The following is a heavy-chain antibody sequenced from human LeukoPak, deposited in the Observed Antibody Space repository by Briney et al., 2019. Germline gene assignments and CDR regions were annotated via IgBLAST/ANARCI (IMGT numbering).Heavy chain of an antibody. CDR3: GAGILFLDY. D-gene: IGHD3-3*01. CDR2: ISYDGSNK. CDR1: GFSFSTYG. V-gene: IGHV3-30*03. J-gene: IGHJ4*02. Sequence: GGSLRLSCAASGFSFSTYGIHWVRQAPGKGLEWVALISYDGSNKYYADSVKGRFTISRDNSKNTLYLQMNSLKTEDTAVYYCGAGILFLDYWGQGTLVTVSS.